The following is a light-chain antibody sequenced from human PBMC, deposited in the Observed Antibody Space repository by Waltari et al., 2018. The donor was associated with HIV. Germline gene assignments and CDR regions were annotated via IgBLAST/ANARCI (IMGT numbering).Light chain of an antibody. CDR3: QQYNNWPYT. CDR2: SAS. Sequence: EILMTQSPHTLSVPPGETATLSRRASQGVNIKLAWYQQKPGQAPRLLIYSASTRATGIPARFSGSGSGTEFTLTITSLQSEDFTIYYCQQYNNWPYTFGQGTKLEI. CDR1: QGVNIK. V-gene: IGKV3-15*01. J-gene: IGKJ2*01.